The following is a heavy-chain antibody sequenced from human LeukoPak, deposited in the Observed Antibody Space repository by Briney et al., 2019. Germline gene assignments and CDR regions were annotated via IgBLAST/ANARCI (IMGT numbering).Heavy chain of an antibody. CDR2: IYYSGST. CDR1: GGSISSGEYY. CDR3: AGYYGSGSSFDY. D-gene: IGHD3-10*01. Sequence: PSETLSLTCTVSGGSISSGEYYWSWIRQPTGKGLEWIGYIYYSGSTYYNPSLKSRVTISVDTSKNQFSLKLSSVTAADTAVYYCAGYYGSGSSFDYWGQGTLVTVSS. V-gene: IGHV4-30-4*01. J-gene: IGHJ4*02.